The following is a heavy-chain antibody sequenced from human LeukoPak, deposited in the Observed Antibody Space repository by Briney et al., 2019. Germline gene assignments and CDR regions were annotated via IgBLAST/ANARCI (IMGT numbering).Heavy chain of an antibody. CDR1: GFTFTSSA. D-gene: IGHD4-17*01. CDR3: ARGHDYGDYGDWFDP. CDR2: IVVGSGNT. Sequence: SVKVSCKASGFTFTSSAVQWVRQARGQRLEWIGWIVVGSGNTNYAQKFQERVTITRDMSTSTAYMELSSLRSEDTAVYYCARGHDYGDYGDWFDPWGQGTLDTVSS. V-gene: IGHV1-58*01. J-gene: IGHJ5*02.